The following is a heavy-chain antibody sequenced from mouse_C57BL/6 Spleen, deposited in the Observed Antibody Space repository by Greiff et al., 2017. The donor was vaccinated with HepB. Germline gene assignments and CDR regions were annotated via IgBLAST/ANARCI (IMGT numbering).Heavy chain of an antibody. CDR2: IDPSDSYT. CDR3: ARGAGDPFDY. J-gene: IGHJ2*01. Sequence: VKLQQPGAELVRPGTSVKLSCKASGYTFTSYWMHWVKQRPGQGLEWIGVIDPSDSYTNYNQKFKGKATLTVDTSSSTAYMQLSSLTSEDSAVYYCARGAGDPFDYWGQGTTLTVSS. CDR1: GYTFTSYW. V-gene: IGHV1-59*01.